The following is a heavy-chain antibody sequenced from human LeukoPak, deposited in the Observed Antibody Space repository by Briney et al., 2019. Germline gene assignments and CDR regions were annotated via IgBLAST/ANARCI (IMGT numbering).Heavy chain of an antibody. CDR3: ARELYGSGSYYHKFDY. J-gene: IGHJ4*02. CDR2: IYSGGST. V-gene: IGHV3-53*01. D-gene: IGHD3-10*01. Sequence: GGSLRLSCAASGFTVSSNYMSWVRQAPGKGLEWVSVIYSGGSTYYADSVKGRFTISRDNSKNTLYLQMNSLRAEDTAVHYCARELYGSGSYYHKFDYWGQGTLVTVSS. CDR1: GFTVSSNY.